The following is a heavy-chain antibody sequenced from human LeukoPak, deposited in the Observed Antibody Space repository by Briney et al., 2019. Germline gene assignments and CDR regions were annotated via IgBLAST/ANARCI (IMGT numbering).Heavy chain of an antibody. CDR1: GYTFTSYG. J-gene: IGHJ6*03. CDR3: ARDYYGSGSRMDV. CDR2: ISAYNGNT. V-gene: IGHV1-18*01. D-gene: IGHD3-10*01. Sequence: ASVKVSCKASGYTFTSYGISWVRQAPGQGHDLMGWISAYNGNTNYAQTLQGRVTMTTDTSTSTAYMALRSLRSDDTAVYYCARDYYGSGSRMDVWGKGTTVTISS.